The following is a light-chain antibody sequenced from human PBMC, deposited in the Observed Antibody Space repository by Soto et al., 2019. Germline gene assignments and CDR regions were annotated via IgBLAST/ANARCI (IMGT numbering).Light chain of an antibody. CDR1: SSDVGGYNY. CDR2: EVT. CDR3: SSYAASNNFYFV. V-gene: IGLV2-8*01. Sequence: QSALTQPPSASGSPGQSVTISCTGTSSDVGGYNYVSWYQQYPGRAPKLMIYEVTKRPSGVPDRFSGSKSGNTASLTVSVLQAEDAADYYCSSYAASNNFYFVFGGGTKLTVL. J-gene: IGLJ3*02.